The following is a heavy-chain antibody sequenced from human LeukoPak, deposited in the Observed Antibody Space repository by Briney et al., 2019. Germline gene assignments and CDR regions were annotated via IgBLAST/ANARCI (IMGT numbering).Heavy chain of an antibody. Sequence: PGRSLRLSCAASGFTFSSYAMHWVRQAPGKELEWVAVISYDGSIEYYADSVKGRFTISRDNSKNTLHLQMNSLRVEDTAVYYCARELYYGSGSPGRDWGQGTLVTVSS. CDR3: ARELYYGSGSPGRD. V-gene: IGHV3-30*04. CDR2: ISYDGSIE. J-gene: IGHJ4*02. CDR1: GFTFSSYA. D-gene: IGHD3-10*01.